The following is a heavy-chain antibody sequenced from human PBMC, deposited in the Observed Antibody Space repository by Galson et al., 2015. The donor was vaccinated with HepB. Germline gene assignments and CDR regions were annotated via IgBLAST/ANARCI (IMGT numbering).Heavy chain of an antibody. Sequence: LRLSCAASGFPFNNAWMTWVRQAPGMGLEWVGRIRSKTDGETTDYAAPVKGRFTISRDDSKNRLYLQMNSLKTEDTAVYYCTTDVYYSTYWSWLDPWGQGTLVTVSS. J-gene: IGHJ5*02. CDR2: IRSKTDGETT. V-gene: IGHV3-15*01. D-gene: IGHD2-8*02. CDR1: GFPFNNAW. CDR3: TTDVYYSTYWSWLDP.